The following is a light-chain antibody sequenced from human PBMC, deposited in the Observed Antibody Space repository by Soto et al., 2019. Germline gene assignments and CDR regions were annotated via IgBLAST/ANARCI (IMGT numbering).Light chain of an antibody. V-gene: IGKV1-33*01. CDR2: DSS. CDR1: QDISDF. CDR3: QQYNNWPRT. Sequence: DIQMTQSPSSLSASVGDRITITCQASQDISDFLNWYQQRPGKPPKLLIYDSSNVEGGVPSRFSGSGSGTHFTFTISSLQPEDIAVYYCQQYNNWPRTFGQGTKLEIK. J-gene: IGKJ2*01.